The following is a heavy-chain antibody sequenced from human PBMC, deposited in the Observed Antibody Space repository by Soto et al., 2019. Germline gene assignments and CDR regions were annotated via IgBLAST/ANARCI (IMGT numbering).Heavy chain of an antibody. CDR3: VRGGTKTLRDWFDP. CDR1: GASIIGFY. D-gene: IGHD1-1*01. CDR2: IYATGTT. J-gene: IGHJ5*02. V-gene: IGHV4-4*07. Sequence: TSETLSLTCTVSGASIIGFYWSWIRKSAGKGLEWIGRIYATGTTDYNPSLKSRVMMSVDTSKKQFSLKLRSVTAADTAVYYCVRGGTKTLRDWFDPWGQGISVTVSS.